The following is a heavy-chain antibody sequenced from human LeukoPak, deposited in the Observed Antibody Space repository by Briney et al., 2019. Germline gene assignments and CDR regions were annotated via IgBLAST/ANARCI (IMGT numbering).Heavy chain of an antibody. CDR2: INWNGGST. J-gene: IGHJ5*02. CDR1: GFTFDDYG. D-gene: IGHD2-21*02. V-gene: IGHV3-20*04. Sequence: GGSLRLSCAASGFTFDDYGMSWVRQAPGKGLEWVSGINWNGGSTGYADSVKGRFTISRDNAKNSLYLQMNSLRAEDTALYYCASVPYCGGDCYSNWFDPWGQGTLVTVSS. CDR3: ASVPYCGGDCYSNWFDP.